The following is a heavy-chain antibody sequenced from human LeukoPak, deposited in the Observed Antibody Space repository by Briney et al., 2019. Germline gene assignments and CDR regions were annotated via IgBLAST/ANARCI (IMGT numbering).Heavy chain of an antibody. V-gene: IGHV4-4*09. CDR1: GDSISIYY. CDR3: ARHVRGYELP. CDR2: IHTSGST. J-gene: IGHJ4*02. D-gene: IGHD5-12*01. Sequence: PSETLSLTCAVSGDSISIYYWSWIRQPPGRGLEWIGYIHTSGSTDSDPSLKSRATLSVDTSKNQFSLKLTSVPAADPAVYYCARHVRGYELPWGQGTLVTVSS.